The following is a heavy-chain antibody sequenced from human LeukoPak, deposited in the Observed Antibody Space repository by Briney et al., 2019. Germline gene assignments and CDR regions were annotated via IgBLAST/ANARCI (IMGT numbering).Heavy chain of an antibody. D-gene: IGHD3-22*01. Sequence: GGSLRPSCAASGFTFSSYGMHWVRQAPGKGLEWAAVISYDGSNKYYADSVKGRFTISRDNSKNTLYLQMNSLRAEDTAVYYCAKVRIPYSSGYYYFDYWGQGTLVTVSS. J-gene: IGHJ4*02. CDR1: GFTFSSYG. CDR3: AKVRIPYSSGYYYFDY. CDR2: ISYDGSNK. V-gene: IGHV3-30*18.